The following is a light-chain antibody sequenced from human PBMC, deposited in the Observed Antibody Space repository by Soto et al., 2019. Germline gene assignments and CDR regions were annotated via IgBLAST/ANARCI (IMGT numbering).Light chain of an antibody. CDR3: QQYNSWSPMT. J-gene: IGKJ5*01. CDR2: EVS. V-gene: IGKV2-29*01. Sequence: DIVMTQSPLALPVTPGEPASISCKSSQSLLHIPRVTCCFWYLQQPGQYPQLLIYEVSTRVSGVPDRFSGSGSGTEFTLTISSLQSEDFVVYYCQQYNSWSPMTFGQGTRLEIK. CDR1: QSLLHIPRVTC.